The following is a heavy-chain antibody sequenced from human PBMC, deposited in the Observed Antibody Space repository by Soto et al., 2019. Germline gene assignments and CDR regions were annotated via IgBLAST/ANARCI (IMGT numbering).Heavy chain of an antibody. CDR1: GFTFSSYA. V-gene: IGHV3-23*01. CDR2: ISGSGGST. Sequence: PGGSLRLSCAASGFTFSSYAMSWVRQAPGKGLEWVSAISGSGGSTYYADSVKGRFTISRDNSKNTLYLQMNSLRAEDTAVYYCATNGEIGIMITPKRPFDYWGQGTLVTVSS. CDR3: ATNGEIGIMITPKRPFDY. J-gene: IGHJ4*02. D-gene: IGHD3-16*01.